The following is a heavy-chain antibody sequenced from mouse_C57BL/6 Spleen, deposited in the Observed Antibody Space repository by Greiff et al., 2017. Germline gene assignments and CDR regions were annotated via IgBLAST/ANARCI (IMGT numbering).Heavy chain of an antibody. CDR3: ARDYDGSSYGFAY. CDR2: INPDSSTI. V-gene: IGHV4-1*01. CDR1: GIDFSRYW. D-gene: IGHD1-1*01. J-gene: IGHJ3*01. Sequence: EVKLMESGGGLVQPGGSLKLSCAASGIDFSRYWMSWVRRAPGKGLEWIGEINPDSSTINYAPSLKDKFIISRDNAKNTLYLQMSKVRAEDTALYYCARDYDGSSYGFAYWGQGTLVTVSA.